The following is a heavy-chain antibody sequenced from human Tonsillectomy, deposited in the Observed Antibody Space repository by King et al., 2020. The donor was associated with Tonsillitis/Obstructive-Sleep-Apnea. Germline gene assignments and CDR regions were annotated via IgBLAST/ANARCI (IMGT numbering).Heavy chain of an antibody. CDR2: INHSGST. D-gene: IGHD5-12*01. CDR3: ARTSPVVGPPPSESGLFDY. J-gene: IGHJ4*02. CDR1: GGSLSGNY. V-gene: IGHV4-34*01. Sequence: VQLQQWGAGLLKPSETLSLTCAVYGGSLSGNYWSWIRQPPGKGLEWIGEINHSGSTNYNPSLKSRVTISVDTSKNQVSLKLSSVTAADTALYYCARTSPVVGPPPSESGLFDYWGQGTLVTVPS.